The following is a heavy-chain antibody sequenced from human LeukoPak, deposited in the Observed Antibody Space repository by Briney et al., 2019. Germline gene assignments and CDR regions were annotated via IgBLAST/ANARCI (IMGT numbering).Heavy chain of an antibody. J-gene: IGHJ4*02. CDR3: ARPDSSGYYYFDY. CDR1: GGTFSGYY. Sequence: SETLSLTCAVYGGTFSGYYWSWIRQPPGKGLEWIGEINHSGSTNYNPSLKSRVTISVDTPKNQFSLKLSSVTAADTAVSYCARPDSSGYYYFDYWGQGTLVTVSS. CDR2: INHSGST. D-gene: IGHD3-22*01. V-gene: IGHV4-34*01.